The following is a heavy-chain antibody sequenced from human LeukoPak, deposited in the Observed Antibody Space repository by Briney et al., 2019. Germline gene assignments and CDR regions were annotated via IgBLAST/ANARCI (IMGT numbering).Heavy chain of an antibody. CDR2: VKTKTDDETT. Sequence: GGSLRLSCAASGFTFSNAWMSWVRQAPGKGLEWVGRVKTKTDDETTDYAAPVKGRFSISRDDSTNTVYLQMNSLNADDTAIYYCTTTYRYWGQGTLVTVSS. D-gene: IGHD3-16*01. J-gene: IGHJ4*02. CDR3: TTTYRY. V-gene: IGHV3-15*01. CDR1: GFTFSNAW.